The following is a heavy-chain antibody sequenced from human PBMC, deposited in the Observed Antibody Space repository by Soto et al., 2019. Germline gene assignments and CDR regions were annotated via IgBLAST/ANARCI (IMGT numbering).Heavy chain of an antibody. V-gene: IGHV3-15*01. D-gene: IGHD6-6*01. CDR3: TTEAARQNYYYYYYMDV. CDR2: IKSKTDGGTT. CDR1: GFTFSNAW. J-gene: IGHJ6*03. Sequence: GESLKISCAASGFTFSNAWMSWVRQAPGKGLEWVGRIKSKTDGGTTDYAAPVKGRFTISRDDSKNTLYLQMNSLKTEDTAVYYCTTEAARQNYYYYYYMDVWGKGTTVTVSS.